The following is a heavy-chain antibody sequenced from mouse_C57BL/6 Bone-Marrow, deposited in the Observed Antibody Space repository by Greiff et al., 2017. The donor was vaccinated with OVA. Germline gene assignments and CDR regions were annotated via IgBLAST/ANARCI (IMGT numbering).Heavy chain of an antibody. CDR3: ARDNWDWYFDV. Sequence: EVKLVESGGGLVQSGRSLRLSCATSGFTFSDFYMEWVRQAPGKGLEWIAASRNKANDYTTEYSASVKGRFIVSRDTYQSILYRQMNALRAEDTAIYYGARDNWDWYFDVWGTGTTVTVSS. D-gene: IGHD4-1*01. CDR2: SRNKANDYTT. V-gene: IGHV7-1*01. CDR1: GFTFSDFY. J-gene: IGHJ1*03.